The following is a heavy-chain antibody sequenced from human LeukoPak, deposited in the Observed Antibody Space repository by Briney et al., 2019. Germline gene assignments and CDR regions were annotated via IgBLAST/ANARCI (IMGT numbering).Heavy chain of an antibody. CDR2: IIPIFGTA. CDR1: GGTFSSYA. D-gene: IGHD5-12*01. J-gene: IGHJ5*02. V-gene: IGHV1-69*05. Sequence: GASVKVSCKASGGTFSSYAISWVRHAPGQGLEWMGWIIPIFGTANYAQKFQGRVTITTDESTSTAYMELSSLRSEDTAVYYCARGKVVATITSWFDPWGQGTLVTVSS. CDR3: ARGKVVATITSWFDP.